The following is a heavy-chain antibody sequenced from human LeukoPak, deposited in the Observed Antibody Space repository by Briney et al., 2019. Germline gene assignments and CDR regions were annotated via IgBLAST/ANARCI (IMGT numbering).Heavy chain of an antibody. CDR3: ARDFMATITDY. CDR1: GFTVSDNY. CDR2: IYSGGST. D-gene: IGHD5-24*01. Sequence: PGGSLRLSCAASGFTVSDNYMSWVRQAPGKGLEGVSVIYSGGSTYYADSVKGRFTISRDNSKNTLYLQMNSLRAEDTAVYYCARDFMATITDYWGQGTLVTVSS. V-gene: IGHV3-66*01. J-gene: IGHJ4*02.